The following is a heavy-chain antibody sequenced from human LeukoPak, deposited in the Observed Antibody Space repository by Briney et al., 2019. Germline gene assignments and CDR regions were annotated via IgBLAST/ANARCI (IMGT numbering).Heavy chain of an antibody. CDR2: IKQDGSEK. V-gene: IGHV3-7*01. J-gene: IGHJ4*02. Sequence: GGSLRLSCAASGFTFSSHGMNWVRQAPGKGLEWVANIKQDGSEKYYVDSVKGRFTISRDNAKNSLYLQMNSLRAEDTAVYYCARAKRRGWFVTANDRMVLLDYWGQGTLVTVSS. CDR3: ARAKRRGWFVTANDRMVLLDY. CDR1: GFTFSSHG. D-gene: IGHD6-19*01.